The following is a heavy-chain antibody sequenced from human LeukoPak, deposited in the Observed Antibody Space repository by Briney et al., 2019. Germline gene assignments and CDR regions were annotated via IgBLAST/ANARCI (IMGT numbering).Heavy chain of an antibody. Sequence: GASVKVSCKASRYTFTGYYMRWVRQAPGQGLEWMGWINPNSGGTNYAQKFQGRVTMTRDTSISTAYMELSRLRSDDTAVYYCARSLYSGYDLGYWGQGTLVTVSS. V-gene: IGHV1-2*02. CDR3: ARSLYSGYDLGY. CDR2: INPNSGGT. J-gene: IGHJ4*02. D-gene: IGHD5-12*01. CDR1: RYTFTGYY.